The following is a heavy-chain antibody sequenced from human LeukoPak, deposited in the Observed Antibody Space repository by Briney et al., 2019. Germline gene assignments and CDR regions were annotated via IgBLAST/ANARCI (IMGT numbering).Heavy chain of an antibody. D-gene: IGHD6-19*01. Sequence: GGSLRLSCAASGFTFSSYEMNWVRQAPGKGLEWISYISSSGSTIYYADSVKGRFTISRDNAKQSLYLQMNSLRAEDTAVYYCARGPEYSSGWYGGYWGQGALVTVSS. V-gene: IGHV3-48*03. CDR2: ISSSGSTI. CDR1: GFTFSSYE. J-gene: IGHJ4*02. CDR3: ARGPEYSSGWYGGY.